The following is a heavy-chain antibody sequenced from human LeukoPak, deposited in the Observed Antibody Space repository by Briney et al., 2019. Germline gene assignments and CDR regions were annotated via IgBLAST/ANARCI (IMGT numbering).Heavy chain of an antibody. J-gene: IGHJ6*02. CDR2: IWYDGSNK. D-gene: IGHD3-3*01. V-gene: IGHV3-33*01. Sequence: PGGSLRLSCAASGFTFSSYGMHWVRQAPGKGLEWVAVIWYDGSNKYYADSVKGRFTISRDNSKNTLYLQMNSLRAEDTAVYCCARGFGAVIISYGMDVWGQGTTVTVSS. CDR1: GFTFSSYG. CDR3: ARGFGAVIISYGMDV.